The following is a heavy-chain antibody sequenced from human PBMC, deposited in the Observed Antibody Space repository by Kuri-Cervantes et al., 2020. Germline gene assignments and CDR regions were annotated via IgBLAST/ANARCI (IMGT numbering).Heavy chain of an antibody. J-gene: IGHJ6*03. V-gene: IGHV3-48*04. CDR2: ISSSGSTI. D-gene: IGHD1-14*01. CDR1: GFTLSSYS. CDR3: ARPDYYYYYMDV. Sequence: GGSLRLSCAASGFTLSSYSMSWIRQAPGKGLEWVSYISSSGSTIYYADSVKGRFTISRDNAKNSLYLQMNSLRAEDTAVYYCARPDYYYYYMDVWGKGTTVTVSS.